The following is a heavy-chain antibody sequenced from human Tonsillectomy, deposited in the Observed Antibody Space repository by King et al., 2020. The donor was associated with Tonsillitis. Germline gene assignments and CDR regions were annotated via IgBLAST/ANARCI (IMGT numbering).Heavy chain of an antibody. CDR1: GDSFSSYY. CDR2: INTSGST. CDR3: ARDLYVGYP. J-gene: IGHJ5*02. D-gene: IGHD2-15*01. Sequence: PLQESGPGLVKPSETLSLTCTVSGDSFSSYYWSWIRPPAGKGLEWIGRINTSGSTNYNPSLKSRVTMSVDMSKNQFSLKLSSVTAADTAVYYCARDLYVGYPWGQGTLVTVSS. V-gene: IGHV4-4*07.